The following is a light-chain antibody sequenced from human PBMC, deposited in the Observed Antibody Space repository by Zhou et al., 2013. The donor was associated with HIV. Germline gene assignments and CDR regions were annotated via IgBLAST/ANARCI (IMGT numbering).Light chain of an antibody. J-gene: IGKJ5*01. CDR1: QDIDNY. CDR3: QKYNSAPIT. Sequence: DLQMTQSPSSLSASVGDRVTITCRASQDIDNYFAWYQQKAGKVPKLLIYAASTLHSGVPSRFSGSGSGTDFTLTISSLQPEDVATYYCQKYNSAPITFAKGHDWRLN. V-gene: IGKV1-27*01. CDR2: AAS.